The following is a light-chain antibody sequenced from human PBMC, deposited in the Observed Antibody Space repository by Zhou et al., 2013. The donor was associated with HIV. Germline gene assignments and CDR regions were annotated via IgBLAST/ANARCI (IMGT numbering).Light chain of an antibody. Sequence: DIQMTQSPSSLSASVGDRVTITCRASQSINTYLNWYQQKPGKAPKLLIYAASSLQSGVPSRFSGSGSGTDFTLTISSLQPEDFATYYCQQSYSTPFTFGPGTKV. V-gene: IGKV1-39*01. J-gene: IGKJ3*01. CDR1: QSINTY. CDR2: AAS. CDR3: QQSYSTPFT.